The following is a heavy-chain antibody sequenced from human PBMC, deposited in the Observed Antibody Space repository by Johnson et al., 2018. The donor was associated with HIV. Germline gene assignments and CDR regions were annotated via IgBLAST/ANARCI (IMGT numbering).Heavy chain of an antibody. CDR1: GFTVSRNY. Sequence: MLLVESGGGLVKPGGSLRLSCAASGFTVSRNYMSWVRQAPGKGLEWVSVIYSGGSTYHADSVKGRFTISRDNSKNTVYLQMHSLRGEDTAVYYCARGYILTGYSGVFDMWGQGTMVTVSS. CDR2: IYSGGST. V-gene: IGHV3-66*01. CDR3: ARGYILTGYSGVFDM. J-gene: IGHJ3*02. D-gene: IGHD3-9*01.